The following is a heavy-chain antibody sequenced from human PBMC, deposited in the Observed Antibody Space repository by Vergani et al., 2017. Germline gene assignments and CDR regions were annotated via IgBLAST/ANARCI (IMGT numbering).Heavy chain of an antibody. J-gene: IGHJ4*02. CDR2: ISGSGGST. Sequence: EVQLLESGGGLVQPGGSLRLSCAASGFTFSSYAMSWVRQAPGKGLEWVSAISGSGGSTYYADSVKGRFTISRDNAKNSLYLQMNSLRAEDTAVYYCARGHYVWGSYRIFTFDYWGQGTLVTVSS. D-gene: IGHD3-16*02. CDR3: ARGHYVWGSYRIFTFDY. V-gene: IGHV3-23*01. CDR1: GFTFSSYA.